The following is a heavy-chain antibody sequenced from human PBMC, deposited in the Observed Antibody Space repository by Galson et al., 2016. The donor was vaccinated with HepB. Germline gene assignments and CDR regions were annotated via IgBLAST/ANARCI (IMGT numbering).Heavy chain of an antibody. CDR2: ISYDGSNK. J-gene: IGHJ6*02. CDR1: GFTFSSYG. V-gene: IGHV3-30*18. CDR3: AKDRSYGYFGSGGMDV. D-gene: IGHD3-10*01. Sequence: SLRLSCAASGFTFSSYGMHWVRQAPGKGLEWVAVISYDGSNKYYADSVKGRFTISRDNSKNTLDLQMNSLRAEDTAVYYCAKDRSYGYFGSGGMDVWGQGTTVTVSS.